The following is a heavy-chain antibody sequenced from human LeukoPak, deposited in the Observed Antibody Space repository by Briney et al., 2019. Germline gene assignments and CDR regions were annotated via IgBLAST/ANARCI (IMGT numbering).Heavy chain of an antibody. CDR1: DGSVSSVCYY. Sequence: PSETLSLTCTVSDGSVSSVCYYWGWIRQPPGKGLEWIGSIYYSGTTYYNPSLASRVTVFVDTSKNQFSLRLSSATAADTAVYYCARRDQAIDYWGQGTLVTVSS. J-gene: IGHJ4*02. CDR3: ARRDQAIDY. CDR2: IYYSGTT. D-gene: IGHD5-24*01. V-gene: IGHV4-39*01.